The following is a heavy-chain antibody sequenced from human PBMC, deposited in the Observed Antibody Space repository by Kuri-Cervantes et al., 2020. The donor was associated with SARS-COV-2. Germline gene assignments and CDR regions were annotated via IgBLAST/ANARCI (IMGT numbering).Heavy chain of an antibody. CDR1: GFTFSSYS. CDR3: ARDAYCGGDCFGYFQH. Sequence: GGSLRLSCAASGFTFSSYSMNWVRQAPGKGLEWVSSISSSSSYIYYADSVKGRFTISRDNAKNSLYLQMNSLRAEDTAVCYCARDAYCGGDCFGYFQHWGQGTLVTVSS. V-gene: IGHV3-21*01. J-gene: IGHJ1*01. D-gene: IGHD2-21*01. CDR2: ISSSSSYI.